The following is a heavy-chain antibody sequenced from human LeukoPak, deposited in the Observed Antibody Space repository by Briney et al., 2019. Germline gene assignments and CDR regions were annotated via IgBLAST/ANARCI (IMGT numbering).Heavy chain of an antibody. V-gene: IGHV3-64*01. D-gene: IGHD1-1*01. Sequence: GGSLRLSCAASGFTFSDYAMHWVPQAPGKGLEFVSVIGPIGVYTYYANSVKGRFTISRDNSKSTVSLQMGSLRDEDMAVYYCARSRPGRTNWNYYDYWGRGTLVTVSS. CDR2: IGPIGVYT. CDR1: GFTFSDYA. J-gene: IGHJ4*02. CDR3: ARSRPGRTNWNYYDY.